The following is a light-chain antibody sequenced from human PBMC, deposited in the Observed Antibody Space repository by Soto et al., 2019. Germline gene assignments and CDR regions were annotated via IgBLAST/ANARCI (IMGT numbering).Light chain of an antibody. V-gene: IGLV2-14*01. Sequence: QSVLTQPASVSGCPGQSITISCTRTSRHVGVYNHVSWYQQHPGKAPKLMSYGVADRPSGVSSRFSGSKSGNTASLTISGLQAEDEADYYCISYTGTSTPYVFGTGTKVTVL. CDR2: GVA. CDR3: ISYTGTSTPYV. J-gene: IGLJ1*01. CDR1: SRHVGVYNH.